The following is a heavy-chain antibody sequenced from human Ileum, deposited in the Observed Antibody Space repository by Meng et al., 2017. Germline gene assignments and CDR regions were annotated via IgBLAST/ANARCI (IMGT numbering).Heavy chain of an antibody. CDR3: VNRAWLES. CDR2: TTDWNGKA. J-gene: IGHJ5*01. V-gene: IGHV3-23*01. CDR1: GFNVSSQS. Sequence: VHRRESGGGVVEPGRSLRVSCAASGFNVSSQSMSWFRQAPGKGLEWVSVTTDWNGKAYYADSVKGRFTISRDNSKNTLYLQMNSLRVDDTAVYYCVNRAWLESWGQGTLVTVSS. D-gene: IGHD3-10*01.